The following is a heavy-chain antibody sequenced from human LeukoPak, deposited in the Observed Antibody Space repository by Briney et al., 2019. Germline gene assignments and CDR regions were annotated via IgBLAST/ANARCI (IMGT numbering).Heavy chain of an antibody. J-gene: IGHJ4*02. CDR2: IYYSGST. CDR3: ARLDVVPAARVYYFDY. Sequence: SETLSLTCTASGGSISSYYWSWIRQPPGKGLEWIGYIYYSGSTNYNPSLKSRVTISVDTSKNQFSLKLSSVTAADTAVYYCARLDVVPAARVYYFDYWGQGTLVTVSS. V-gene: IGHV4-59*01. CDR1: GGSISSYY. D-gene: IGHD2-2*01.